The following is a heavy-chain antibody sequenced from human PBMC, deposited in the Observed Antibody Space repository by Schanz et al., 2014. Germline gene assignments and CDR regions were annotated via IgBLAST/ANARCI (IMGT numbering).Heavy chain of an antibody. CDR2: IATSSSTR. CDR1: GFTFSDYA. Sequence: EGQLLESGGGLVQPGRSLRLSCTASGFTFSDYAMSWFRQAPGKGLEWLSYIATSSSTRHYADSVKGRFTISRDNSENTLYLQMNSLSADDTAVFYCAKGMGYCSGGTCYDYYYYGLDVWGQGTTVTVSS. J-gene: IGHJ6*02. D-gene: IGHD2-15*01. V-gene: IGHV3-23*05. CDR3: AKGMGYCSGGTCYDYYYYGLDV.